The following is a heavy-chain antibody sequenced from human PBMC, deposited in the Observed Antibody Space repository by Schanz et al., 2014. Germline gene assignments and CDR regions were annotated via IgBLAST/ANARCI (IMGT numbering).Heavy chain of an antibody. V-gene: IGHV3-7*03. CDR2: IKQDGSEK. D-gene: IGHD3-22*01. Sequence: EVQLVESGVGFVQPGGSLRLSCAASGFIFSNSWLRWVRQAPGKGLEWVANIKQDGSEKYYVDSVKGRFTISRDNAKNSLYLQMNSLRAGDTAVYYCAKDGRLPYYGTGSDFDYWGQGTLVAVSS. CDR1: GFIFSNSW. J-gene: IGHJ4*02. CDR3: AKDGRLPYYGTGSDFDY.